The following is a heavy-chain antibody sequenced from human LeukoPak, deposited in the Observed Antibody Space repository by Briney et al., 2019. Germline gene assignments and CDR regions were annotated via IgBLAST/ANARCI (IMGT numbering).Heavy chain of an antibody. V-gene: IGHV1-2*02. CDR3: ASGMEGWYFDL. Sequence: ASVKVPCKASGGTFSSYAISWVRQAPGQGLEWMGWINPNSGGTNYTQKFQGRVTMTRDTSISTAYMELISLRSDDTAVYYCASGMEGWYFDLWGRGTLVTVSS. J-gene: IGHJ2*01. D-gene: IGHD3-3*01. CDR2: INPNSGGT. CDR1: GGTFSSYA.